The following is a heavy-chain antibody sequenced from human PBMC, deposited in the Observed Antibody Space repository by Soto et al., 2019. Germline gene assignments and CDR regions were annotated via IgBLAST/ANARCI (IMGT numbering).Heavy chain of an antibody. D-gene: IGHD1-26*01. J-gene: IGHJ3*02. CDR2: IIPIFGTA. CDR1: GYTFSSYA. CDR3: ASPTTHHAFDI. Sequence: ASVKVSCKASGYTFSSYAIHWVRQAPGQGLEWMGGIIPIFGTANYAQKFQGRVTITADESTSTAYMELSSLRSEDTAVYYCASPTTHHAFDIWGQGTMVTVSS. V-gene: IGHV1-69*13.